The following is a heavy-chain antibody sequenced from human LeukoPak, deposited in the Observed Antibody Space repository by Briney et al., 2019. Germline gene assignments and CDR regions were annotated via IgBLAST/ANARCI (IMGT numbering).Heavy chain of an antibody. CDR1: GYTFTGYY. CDR2: INPNSGGT. D-gene: IGHD3-10*01. V-gene: IGHV1-2*02. CDR3: ARVRGVANPFDY. Sequence: ASVKVSCKASGYTFTGYYMHWVRQAPGQGLEWMGWINPNSGGTNYAQKFQGRVTMTGDTSISTAYMKLSRLRSDDTAVYYCARVRGVANPFDYWGQGTLVTVSS. J-gene: IGHJ4*02.